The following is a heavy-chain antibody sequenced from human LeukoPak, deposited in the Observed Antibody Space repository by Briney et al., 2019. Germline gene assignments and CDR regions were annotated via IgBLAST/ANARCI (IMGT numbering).Heavy chain of an antibody. J-gene: IGHJ4*02. CDR1: GGSISSGGYS. V-gene: IGHV4-30-2*01. Sequence: SETLSLTCAVSGGSISSGGYSWSWIRQPPGKGLEWIGYIYHSGSTYYNPSLKSRATISVDRSKNQFSLKLSSVTAADTAVYYCARAPRSGYRFDYWGQGTLVTVSS. D-gene: IGHD3-22*01. CDR3: ARAPRSGYRFDY. CDR2: IYHSGST.